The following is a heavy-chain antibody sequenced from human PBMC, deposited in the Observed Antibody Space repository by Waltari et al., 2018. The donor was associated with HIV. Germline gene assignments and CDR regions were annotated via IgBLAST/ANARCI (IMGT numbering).Heavy chain of an antibody. J-gene: IGHJ4*02. CDR1: GFTFSSYT. Sequence: EVQLLESGGGLVQPGGSLRLSCAAAGFTFSSYTMRWVRQVPGKGLEWGSGSSDSGGTTSYADSVKGRFTISRDNSKNTLYLQMNSLRAEDTAVYYCTRAGTSSYCDNCGQGTLVTVSS. D-gene: IGHD1-1*01. CDR2: SSDSGGTT. CDR3: TRAGTSSYCDN. V-gene: IGHV3-23*01.